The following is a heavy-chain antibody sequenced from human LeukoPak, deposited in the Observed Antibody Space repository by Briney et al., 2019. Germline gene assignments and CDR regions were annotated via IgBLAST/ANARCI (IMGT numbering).Heavy chain of an antibody. CDR1: GYTLTELS. J-gene: IGHJ5*02. D-gene: IGHD3-9*01. CDR2: FDPEDGET. V-gene: IGHV1-24*01. CDR3: ATVPTRPLRYFDWLFYT. Sequence: ASEKVSCKVSGYTLTELSMHWVRQAPGKGLEWMGGFDPEDGETIYAQKFQGRVTMTEDTSTDTAYMELSSLRSEDTAVYYCATVPTRPLRYFDWLFYTWGQGTLVTVSS.